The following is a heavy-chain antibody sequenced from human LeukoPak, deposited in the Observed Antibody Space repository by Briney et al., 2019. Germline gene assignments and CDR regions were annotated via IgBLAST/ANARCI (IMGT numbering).Heavy chain of an antibody. Sequence: SETLSLTCTVSGGSISSSRYYWGWIRHPPGKGLEWIGSIYYSGSTYYNPSLKSRVTISVDTSKNQFSLKLSSVTAADTAVYYCASGLLLWFGELLSYFDYWGQGTLVTVSS. CDR3: ASGLLLWFGELLSYFDY. V-gene: IGHV4-39*07. CDR2: IYYSGST. D-gene: IGHD3-10*01. J-gene: IGHJ4*02. CDR1: GGSISSSRYY.